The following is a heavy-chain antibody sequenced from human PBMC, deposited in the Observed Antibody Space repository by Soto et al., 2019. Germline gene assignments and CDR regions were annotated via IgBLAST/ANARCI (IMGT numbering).Heavy chain of an antibody. Sequence: GGSLRLSCAASGFTFSSYGMHWVRQAPGKGLEWVAVISYDGSNKYYADSVKGRFTISRDNSKNTLYLQMNSLRAEDTAVYYCAKEQVPRAARLSELPDYWGQGTLVTVSS. V-gene: IGHV3-30*18. CDR3: AKEQVPRAARLSELPDY. CDR2: ISYDGSNK. D-gene: IGHD6-6*01. J-gene: IGHJ4*02. CDR1: GFTFSSYG.